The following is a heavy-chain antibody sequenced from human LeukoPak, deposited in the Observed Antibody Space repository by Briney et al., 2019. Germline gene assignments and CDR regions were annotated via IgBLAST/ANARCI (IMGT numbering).Heavy chain of an antibody. V-gene: IGHV1-46*01. J-gene: IGHJ4*02. D-gene: IGHD4-23*01. CDR3: ARDLGNSDFFY. Sequence: ASVKVSCKASGYTFTSYYMHWVRQAPGQGLEWMRIINPSGGSTSYAQKFQGRVTMTRDTSTSTVYVELSSLRSEDTAVYYCARDLGNSDFFYWGQGTLVTVSS. CDR2: INPSGGST. CDR1: GYTFTSYY.